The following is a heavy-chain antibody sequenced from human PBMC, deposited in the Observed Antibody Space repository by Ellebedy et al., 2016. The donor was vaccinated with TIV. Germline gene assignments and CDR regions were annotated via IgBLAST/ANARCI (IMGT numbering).Heavy chain of an antibody. J-gene: IGHJ4*02. Sequence: LSLTCXASGFTFSDYYMSWTRRAPGKGLEWVSYISSSGNTIYYADSGKGRFTISRDNAKNSLYLQMNSLRAEDTAVYYCARAPPRRGSYVWDYWGQGTLVTVSS. D-gene: IGHD1-26*01. CDR2: ISSSGNTI. CDR1: GFTFSDYY. CDR3: ARAPPRRGSYVWDY. V-gene: IGHV3-11*01.